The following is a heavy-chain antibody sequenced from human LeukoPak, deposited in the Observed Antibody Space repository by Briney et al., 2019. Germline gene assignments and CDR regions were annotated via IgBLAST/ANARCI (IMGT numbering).Heavy chain of an antibody. J-gene: IGHJ6*03. D-gene: IGHD3-10*01. Sequence: GSLRLSCAASGFTFSSYEMNWVRQAPGKGLEWVSYISSSGSTIYYADSVKGRFTISRDNAKNSLYLQMNSLRAEDTAVYYCARQVRGSYYGSGSQPYFYYYMDVWGKGTTVTISS. CDR2: ISSSGSTI. CDR3: ARQVRGSYYGSGSQPYFYYYMDV. V-gene: IGHV3-48*03. CDR1: GFTFSSYE.